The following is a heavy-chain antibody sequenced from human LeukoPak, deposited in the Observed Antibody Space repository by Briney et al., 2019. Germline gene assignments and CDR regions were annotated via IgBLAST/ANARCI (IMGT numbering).Heavy chain of an antibody. V-gene: IGHV3-21*01. CDR3: ARDLHYYGSGSYLFPLGY. J-gene: IGHJ4*02. D-gene: IGHD3-10*01. Sequence: KPGGSLRLSCAASGFTFSSYSMNWVRQAPGKGLEWASSISSSSSYIYYADSVKGRFTISRDNAKNSLYLQMNSLRAEDTAVYYCARDLHYYGSGSYLFPLGYWGQGTLVTVSS. CDR2: ISSSSSYI. CDR1: GFTFSSYS.